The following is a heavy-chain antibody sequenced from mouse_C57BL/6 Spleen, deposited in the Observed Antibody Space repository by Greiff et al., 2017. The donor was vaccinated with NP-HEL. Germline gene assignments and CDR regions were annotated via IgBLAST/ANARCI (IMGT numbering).Heavy chain of an antibody. CDR2: ISDGGSYT. J-gene: IGHJ2*01. V-gene: IGHV5-4*01. Sequence: EVQLVESGGGLVKPGGSLKLSCAASGFTFSSYAMSWVRQTPEKRLEWVATISDGGSYTYYPDNVKGRFTISRDNAKNNLYLQMSHLKSEDTAMYYCARGTYYSNSYYFDYWGQGTTLTVSS. D-gene: IGHD2-5*01. CDR3: ARGTYYSNSYYFDY. CDR1: GFTFSSYA.